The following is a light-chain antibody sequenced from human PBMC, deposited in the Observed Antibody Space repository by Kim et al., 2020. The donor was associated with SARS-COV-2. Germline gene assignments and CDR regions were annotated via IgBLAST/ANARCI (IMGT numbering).Light chain of an antibody. Sequence: SSELTQDPAVSVALGQTVRITCQGNSLISHYANWYQQKPGGAPVLVLYGKSDRPSGIPDRFSGSKSGDTASLTISGAQAEDEADYYCHSRGSSGDHMVFGGGTKVTVL. J-gene: IGLJ3*02. CDR3: HSRGSSGDHMV. CDR1: SLISHY. CDR2: GKS. V-gene: IGLV3-19*01.